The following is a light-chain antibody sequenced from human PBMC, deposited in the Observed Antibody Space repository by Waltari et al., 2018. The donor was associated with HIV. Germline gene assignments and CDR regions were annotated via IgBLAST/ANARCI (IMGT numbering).Light chain of an antibody. Sequence: QSALTQPASVSGSPGQSITISCTGTSSDVGGYNYVSWYHQHPGKAPKLMIYDVSKRPSGVSNRFAGSKSGNTASLTIAGLQAEDESDYYCCSYAGSSTFAVFGGGTKLTVL. CDR2: DVS. CDR1: SSDVGGYNY. V-gene: IGLV2-23*02. CDR3: CSYAGSSTFAV. J-gene: IGLJ2*01.